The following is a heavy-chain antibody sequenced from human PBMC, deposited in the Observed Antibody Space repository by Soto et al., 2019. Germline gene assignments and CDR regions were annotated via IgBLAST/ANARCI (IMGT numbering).Heavy chain of an antibody. J-gene: IGHJ4*02. D-gene: IGHD2-21*02. CDR2: ISGSGGST. CDR3: AKDQEGIVVVTATWDY. Sequence: EVQLLESGGGLVQPGGSLRLSCAASGFTFSSYAMSWVRQAPGKGLEWVSAISGSGGSTYYADSVKGRFTISRDNSKNTLYLQMNSLRAEDTAVYYCAKDQEGIVVVTATWDYWGQGTLVTVSS. CDR1: GFTFSSYA. V-gene: IGHV3-23*01.